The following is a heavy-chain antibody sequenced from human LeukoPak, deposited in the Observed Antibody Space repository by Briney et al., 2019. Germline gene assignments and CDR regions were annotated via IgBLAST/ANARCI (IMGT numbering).Heavy chain of an antibody. V-gene: IGHV3-53*01. J-gene: IGHJ3*02. CDR1: GFTFSSYG. Sequence: GGSLRLSCAASGFTFSSYGMHWVRQAPGKGLEWVSVIYSGGSTYYTDSVKGRFTISRDNSKNTLYLQMNSLRAEDTAVYYCARGMGDYYDSSGYYYGPHDAFDIWGQGTMVTVSS. CDR3: ARGMGDYYDSSGYYYGPHDAFDI. CDR2: IYSGGST. D-gene: IGHD3-22*01.